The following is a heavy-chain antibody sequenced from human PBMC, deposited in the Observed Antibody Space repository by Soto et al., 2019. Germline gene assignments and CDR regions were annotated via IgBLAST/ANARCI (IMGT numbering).Heavy chain of an antibody. CDR1: GFTFSSYS. CDR3: ARAERGGAVAGLSCY. J-gene: IGHJ4*02. V-gene: IGHV3-21*01. D-gene: IGHD6-19*01. Sequence: GGSLRLSCAASGFTFSSYSMNWVRQAPGKGLEWVSSISSSSSYIYYADSVKGRFTISRDNAKNSLYLQMNSLRAEDTAVYYCARAERGGAVAGLSCYWGQGTLVTVSS. CDR2: ISSSSSYI.